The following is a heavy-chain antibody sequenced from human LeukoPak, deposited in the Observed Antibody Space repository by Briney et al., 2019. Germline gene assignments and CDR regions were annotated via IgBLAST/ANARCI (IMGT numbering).Heavy chain of an antibody. CDR2: ISGSSSST. CDR1: GFTFSSYS. V-gene: IGHV3-23*01. Sequence: PGGSLRLSCAASGFTFSSYSMNWVRQAPGKGLEWVSAISGSSSSTYYADSVKGRFTISRDNSKNTLYLQMNSLRAEDTAVYYCVKLRGRAVAGTDWFDPWGQGTLVTVSS. J-gene: IGHJ5*02. D-gene: IGHD6-19*01. CDR3: VKLRGRAVAGTDWFDP.